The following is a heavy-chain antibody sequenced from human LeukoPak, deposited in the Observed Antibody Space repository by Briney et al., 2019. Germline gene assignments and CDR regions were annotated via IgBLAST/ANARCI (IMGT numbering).Heavy chain of an antibody. CDR2: INSSGSTI. J-gene: IGHJ4*02. V-gene: IGHV3-48*03. CDR3: AREGKEANDY. CDR1: GFTFSSYE. D-gene: IGHD4/OR15-4a*01. Sequence: GGSLRLSCAASGFTFSSYEMNWVRQAPGKGLEWVSYINSSGSTIYYADSVKGRFTNSRDNAKNSLYLQMNSLRAEDTAVYYCAREGKEANDYWGQGTLVTVSS.